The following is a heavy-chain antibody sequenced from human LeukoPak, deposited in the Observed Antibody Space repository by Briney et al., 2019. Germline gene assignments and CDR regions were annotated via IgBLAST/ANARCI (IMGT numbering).Heavy chain of an antibody. D-gene: IGHD4-23*01. CDR3: ARIRRTTVVTGGAFDI. Sequence: SGPALVKPTQTLTLTCTFSGFSLSTSGMCVSWIRQPPGKALEWLARIDWDDDKYYSTSLKTRLTISKDTSKNQVVLTMTNMDPLDTATYYCARIRRTTVVTGGAFDIWGQGTMVTVPS. J-gene: IGHJ3*02. CDR2: IDWDDDK. CDR1: GFSLSTSGMC. V-gene: IGHV2-70*11.